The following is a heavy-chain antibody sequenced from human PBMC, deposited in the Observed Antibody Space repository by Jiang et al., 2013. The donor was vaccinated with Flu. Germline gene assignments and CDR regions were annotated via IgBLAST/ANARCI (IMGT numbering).Heavy chain of an antibody. CDR1: GFSLSTSGVG. V-gene: IGHV2-5*02. J-gene: IGHJ4*02. CDR3: AHSGRTNPDPDYFDY. D-gene: IGHD1-14*01. Sequence: KPTQTLTLTCTFSGFSLSTSGVGVGWIRQPPGKALEWLALIYWDDDKRYSPSLKSRLTITKDTSKNQVVLTMTNMDPVDTATYYCAHSGRTNPDPDYFDYWGQGTLVTVSS. CDR2: IYWDDDK.